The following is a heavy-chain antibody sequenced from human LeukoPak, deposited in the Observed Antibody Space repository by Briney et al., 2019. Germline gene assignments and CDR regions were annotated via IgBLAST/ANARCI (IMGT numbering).Heavy chain of an antibody. CDR1: GFTFSSYA. CDR3: ARTPGMKAYFDY. Sequence: GGSLRLSCAASGFTFSSYAMHWVRQAPGKGLEWVALISSDGSDTYYADSVRGRFTISRDNSKNTLYVQMNNLKPEDTAVYYCARTPGMKAYFDYWGQGTLVTVSS. J-gene: IGHJ4*02. D-gene: IGHD1-14*01. V-gene: IGHV3-30-3*01. CDR2: ISSDGSDT.